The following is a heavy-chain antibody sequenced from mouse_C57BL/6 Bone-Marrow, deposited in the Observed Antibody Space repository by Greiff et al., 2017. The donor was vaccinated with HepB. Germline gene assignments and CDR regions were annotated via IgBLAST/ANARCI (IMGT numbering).Heavy chain of an antibody. J-gene: IGHJ2*01. CDR3: ARYISTMIRRYYFDY. Sequence: EVQVVESGGGLVQPGGSLSLSCAASGFTFTDYYMSWVRQPPGKALEWLGFIRNKADGYTTEYSASVKGRFTISRDNSQSILYLQMNALRAEDSATYYCARYISTMIRRYYFDYWGQGTTLTVSS. CDR1: GFTFTDYY. CDR2: IRNKADGYTT. V-gene: IGHV7-3*01. D-gene: IGHD2-4*01.